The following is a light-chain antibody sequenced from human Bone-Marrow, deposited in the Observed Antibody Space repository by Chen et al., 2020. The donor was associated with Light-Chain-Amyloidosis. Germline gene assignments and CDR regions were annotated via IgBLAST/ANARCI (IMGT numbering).Light chain of an antibody. CDR3: QQYGTSPLT. V-gene: IGKV3-20*01. CDR1: QTISSNY. J-gene: IGKJ4*01. CDR2: GSS. Sequence: EIVLTQSPGTLSLSPGEGVNLSCSASQTISSNYLTWYQQKFGQAPRLLIYGSSSRATGIPDRFTGSGSGTDFTLTINRLEPEDFAMYYCQQYGTSPLTFGGGTKVEIK.